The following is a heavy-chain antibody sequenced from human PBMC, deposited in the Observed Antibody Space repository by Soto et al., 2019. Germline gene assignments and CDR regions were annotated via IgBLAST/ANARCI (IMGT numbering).Heavy chain of an antibody. V-gene: IGHV3-23*01. D-gene: IGHD3-3*01. CDR3: AKDPPLGGYDFWSGYFIYFDY. CDR1: GFTFSSYA. Sequence: EVQLLESGGGLVQPGGSLRLSCAASGFTFSSYAMSWVCQAPGKGLEWVSAISGSGGSTYYADSVKGRFTISRDNSKNTLYLQMNSLRAEDTAVYYCAKDPPLGGYDFWSGYFIYFDYWGQGTLVTVSS. J-gene: IGHJ4*02. CDR2: ISGSGGST.